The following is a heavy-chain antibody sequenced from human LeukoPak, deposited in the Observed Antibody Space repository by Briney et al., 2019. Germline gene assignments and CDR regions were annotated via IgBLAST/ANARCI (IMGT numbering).Heavy chain of an antibody. CDR2: INTDGTTT. CDR3: VTAGGSGSYGRLDP. Sequence: PGGSLRLSCAASGFMFSAYWMHWVRQTPGKGLVWVSRINTDGTTTNYADSVKGRFTIFRDNAKNTVYLQMNSLRDEDTAVYYCVTAGGSGSYGRLDPWGQGTLVSVSS. D-gene: IGHD3-10*01. CDR1: GFMFSAYW. J-gene: IGHJ5*02. V-gene: IGHV3-74*01.